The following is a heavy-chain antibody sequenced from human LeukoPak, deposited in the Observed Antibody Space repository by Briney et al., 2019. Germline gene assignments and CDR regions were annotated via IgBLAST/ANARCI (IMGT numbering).Heavy chain of an antibody. CDR1: GFTFSSYG. J-gene: IGHJ4*02. Sequence: GGSLRLSCAASGFTFSSYGMHWVRQAAGKGLEWVSDISSSGGTTYYADSVKGRVTISRDNSKKTLYLQMNSLRAEDTAVYYCAKTPATMVRGNFDYWGQGTLVTVSS. CDR3: AKTPATMVRGNFDY. CDR2: ISSSGGTT. D-gene: IGHD3-10*01. V-gene: IGHV3-23*01.